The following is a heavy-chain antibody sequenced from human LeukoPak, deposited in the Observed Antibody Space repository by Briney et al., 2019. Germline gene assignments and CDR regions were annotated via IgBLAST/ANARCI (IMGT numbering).Heavy chain of an antibody. Sequence: ASVKVSCKASGYTFTGYYMHWVRQAPGQGLEWIGRINPNSGGTNYAQKFQGRVTMTRDTSISTAYMELSRLRSDDTAVYYCAREVRLVGATLFDYWGQGTLVTVSS. CDR1: GYTFTGYY. D-gene: IGHD1-26*01. V-gene: IGHV1-2*06. J-gene: IGHJ4*02. CDR3: AREVRLVGATLFDY. CDR2: INPNSGGT.